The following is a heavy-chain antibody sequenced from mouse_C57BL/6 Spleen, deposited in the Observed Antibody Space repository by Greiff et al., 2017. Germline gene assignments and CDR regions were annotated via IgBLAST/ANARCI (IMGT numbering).Heavy chain of an antibody. CDR1: GSTFTDYE. CDR2: IYPETGGT. J-gene: IGHJ3*01. V-gene: IGHV1-15*01. D-gene: IGHD2-14*01. Sequence: VQRVQSGAELVRPGASVTLSCKASGSTFTDYEMHWVKQTPVHGLEWIGCIYPETGGTAYNQKFKGKAILTADKSSSTAYMELRSLTSEDSAVYYCTRSRIGYWGQGNLVTGSA. CDR3: TRSRIGY.